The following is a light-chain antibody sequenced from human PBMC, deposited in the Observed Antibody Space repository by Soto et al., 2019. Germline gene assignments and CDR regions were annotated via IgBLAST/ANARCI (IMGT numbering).Light chain of an antibody. CDR3: HQYNTWPLT. Sequence: THSPGILSVSPGERPTLSCMASQTIRSQLAWFQQRPGQAPRLLISDASTRDTSIPARFNGSGSGTEFTLAISSLQPEDFAIYYCHQYNTWPLTFGGGTKVDIK. J-gene: IGKJ4*01. CDR2: DAS. V-gene: IGKV3-15*01. CDR1: QTIRSQ.